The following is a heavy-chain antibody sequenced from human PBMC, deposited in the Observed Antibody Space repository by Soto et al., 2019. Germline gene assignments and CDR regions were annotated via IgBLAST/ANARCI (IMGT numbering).Heavy chain of an antibody. CDR2: IWYDGSNK. CDR1: GFTFSSYG. Sequence: QVQLVESGGGVVQPGRSLRLSCAASGFTFSSYGMHWVRQAPGKGLEWVAVIWYDGSNKYYADSVKGRFTISRDNSKNTLYLQMNSLRAEDTAVYYCARDFFDWSYYYYGMDVWGQGTTVTVSS. V-gene: IGHV3-33*01. CDR3: ARDFFDWSYYYYGMDV. D-gene: IGHD3-9*01. J-gene: IGHJ6*02.